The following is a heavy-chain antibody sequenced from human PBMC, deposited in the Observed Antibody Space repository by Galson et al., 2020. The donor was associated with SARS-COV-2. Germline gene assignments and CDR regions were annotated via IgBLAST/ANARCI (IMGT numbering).Heavy chain of an antibody. V-gene: IGHV4-39*01. CDR3: ARLSITMIFTVITNYYFDS. Sequence: SETLSLTCTVASDSISSTTYYWGWIRQPPGKGLEWIASIYSNGRPYYNPSLKSRVTISVDSSKKQFSLKLNSITAADTAVYYCARLSITMIFTVITNYYFDSWGQGTLVTVSS. CDR2: IYSNGRP. CDR1: SDSISSTTYY. D-gene: IGHD3-22*01. J-gene: IGHJ4*02.